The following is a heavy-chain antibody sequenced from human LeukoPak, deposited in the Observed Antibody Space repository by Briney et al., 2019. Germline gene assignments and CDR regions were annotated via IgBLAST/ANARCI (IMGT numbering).Heavy chain of an antibody. Sequence: SQTLSLTCTVSGGSISSGSYYWSWIRQPAGKGLEWIGRIYTSGSTNYNPSLKSRVTTSVATSKNQFSLKLSSVTAADTAVYYCAREYYDSSGYANSFDYWGQGTLVTVSS. D-gene: IGHD3-22*01. CDR1: GGSISSGSYY. J-gene: IGHJ4*02. CDR2: IYTSGST. CDR3: AREYYDSSGYANSFDY. V-gene: IGHV4-61*02.